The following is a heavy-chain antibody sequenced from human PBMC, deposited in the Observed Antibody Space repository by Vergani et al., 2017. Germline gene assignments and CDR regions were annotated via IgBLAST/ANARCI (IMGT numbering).Heavy chain of an antibody. Sequence: EVQLVESGGGLVQPGRSLRLSCAASGFTFDDYAMHWVRQAPGKGLEWVSGISWNIGSIGYADSVKGRFTISRDNAKNSLYLQMNSLRAEDTALYYCAKGTRRGWRDAFDIWGQGTMVTVSS. CDR2: ISWNIGSI. CDR1: GFTFDDYA. J-gene: IGHJ3*02. CDR3: AKGTRRGWRDAFDI. V-gene: IGHV3-9*01. D-gene: IGHD6-19*01.